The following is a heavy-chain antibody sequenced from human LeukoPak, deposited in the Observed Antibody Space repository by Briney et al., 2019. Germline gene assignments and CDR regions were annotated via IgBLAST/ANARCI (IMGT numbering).Heavy chain of an antibody. D-gene: IGHD2-2*01. CDR3: AKRYAVSYYFDY. CDR2: ISGSGGST. J-gene: IGHJ4*02. V-gene: IGHV3-23*01. Sequence: PGGSLRLSCAASEFTFSSYAMSWVRQAPGKGLEWVSTISGSGGSTYYADSVKGRFTISRDNSKNTLYLQMTSLRADDTAVYYCAKRYAVSYYFDYWGQGTLVTVSS. CDR1: EFTFSSYA.